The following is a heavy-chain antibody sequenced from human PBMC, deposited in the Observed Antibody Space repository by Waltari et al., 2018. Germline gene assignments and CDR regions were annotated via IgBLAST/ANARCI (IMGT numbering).Heavy chain of an antibody. CDR2: VYHSGAT. Sequence: QVKLQESGPGLVRPSETLSLTCLVSDQSIKSGFYWGWLRLPPGKGLEWIGSVYHSGATYYNPALSSRGTISVDTSKNQVFLRLASVTAADTGMYYCARDHSTSWSHDAYDVWGPGTMVTVAS. J-gene: IGHJ3*01. V-gene: IGHV4-38-2*02. CDR1: DQSIKSGFY. CDR3: ARDHSTSWSHDAYDV. D-gene: IGHD2-2*01.